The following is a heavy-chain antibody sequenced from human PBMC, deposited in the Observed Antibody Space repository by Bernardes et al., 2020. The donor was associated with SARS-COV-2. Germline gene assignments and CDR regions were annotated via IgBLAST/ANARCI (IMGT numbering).Heavy chain of an antibody. CDR2: ISAIGGST. J-gene: IGHJ6*02. D-gene: IGHD6-6*01. Sequence: VGSLILSCVASGFTFSKNAMTWVRQVPGKGLEWVSAISAIGGSTYYAESVKGRFTISRDNSKNTLYLEMTSLRAEDTAVYYCSKNAKYSSSSMEVWGQGTTVTVSS. V-gene: IGHV3-23*01. CDR1: GFTFSKNA. CDR3: SKNAKYSSSSMEV.